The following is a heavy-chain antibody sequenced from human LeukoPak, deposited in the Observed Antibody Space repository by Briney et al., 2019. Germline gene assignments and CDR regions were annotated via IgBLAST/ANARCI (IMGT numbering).Heavy chain of an antibody. CDR2: IYYSGST. J-gene: IGHJ4*02. Sequence: PSETLSLTCTVSGGSISSYYWSWIRQPPGKGLEWIGYIYYSGSTNYNPSLKSRVTISVDTSKNQFSLKLSSATAADTAVYYCARGWGNGYDLGGGDYWGQGTLVTVSS. CDR3: ARGWGNGYDLGGGDY. CDR1: GGSISSYY. D-gene: IGHD5-12*01. V-gene: IGHV4-59*01.